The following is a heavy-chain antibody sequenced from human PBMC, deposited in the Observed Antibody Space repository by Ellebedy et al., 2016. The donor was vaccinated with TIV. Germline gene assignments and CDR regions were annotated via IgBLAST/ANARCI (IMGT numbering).Heavy chain of an antibody. J-gene: IGHJ5*02. V-gene: IGHV1-2*02. Sequence: AASVKVSCKASGDTFTGHYVHWLRQAPGEGPEWMGWVNPRSGRTFFAQKFRDRLTMTRDTSSTTVYMQLNSLTIDDTAVYFCAGDHCTTDTCHFWFDPWGQGTLVTVSS. CDR3: AGDHCTTDTCHFWFDP. CDR1: GDTFTGHY. D-gene: IGHD2/OR15-2a*01. CDR2: VNPRSGRT.